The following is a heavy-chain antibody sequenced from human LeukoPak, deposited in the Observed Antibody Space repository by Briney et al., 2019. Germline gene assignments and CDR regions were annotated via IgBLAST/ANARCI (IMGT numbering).Heavy chain of an antibody. CDR2: INPNSGGT. J-gene: IGHJ4*02. CDR3: ARVDADASTETTNYFDY. V-gene: IGHV1-2*02. Sequence: ASVQVSCKASGYTFTGYYMHWVRQAPGQGLEWMGWINPNSGGTNYAQKFQGRVTMTRDMSTTTVYMELSSLRSGDTAVYYCARVDADASTETTNYFDYWGQGTLVAVSS. D-gene: IGHD4-11*01. CDR1: GYTFTGYY.